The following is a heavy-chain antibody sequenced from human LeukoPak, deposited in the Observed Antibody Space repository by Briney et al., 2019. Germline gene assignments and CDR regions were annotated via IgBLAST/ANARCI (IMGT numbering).Heavy chain of an antibody. V-gene: IGHV4-34*01. J-gene: IGHJ4*02. CDR1: GGSFSGYY. Sequence: SETLSLTCAVYGGSFSGYYWSWIRQPPGKGLEWIGEINHSGSTNYNPSLKSRVTISVDTSKNQFSLKLSSVTAADTAVYYCARLAGKVPLYFYDSSGYRGYFDYWGQGTLVTVSS. CDR3: ARLAGKVPLYFYDSSGYRGYFDY. D-gene: IGHD3-22*01. CDR2: INHSGST.